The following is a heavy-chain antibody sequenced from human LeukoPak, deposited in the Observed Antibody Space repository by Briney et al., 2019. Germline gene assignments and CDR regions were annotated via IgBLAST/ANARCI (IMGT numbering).Heavy chain of an antibody. CDR3: ANAGTVTIYYYGMDV. CDR1: GFTFSSYA. D-gene: IGHD4-17*01. V-gene: IGHV3-30*18. CDR2: ISYDGSNK. J-gene: IGHJ6*02. Sequence: GRSLRLSCAASGFTFSSYAMHWVRQAPGKGLEWVAVISYDGSNKYYADSVKGRFTISRDSSKNTLYLQMNSLRAEDTAVYYCANAGTVTIYYYGMDVWGQGTTVTVSS.